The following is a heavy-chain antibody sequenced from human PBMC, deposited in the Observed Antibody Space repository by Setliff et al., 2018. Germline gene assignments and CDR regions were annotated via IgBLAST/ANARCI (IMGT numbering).Heavy chain of an antibody. CDR2: ISWDSGSK. V-gene: IGHV3-9*01. Sequence: LRLSCAASGFTFDDYVMHWVRQAPGKGLEWVSGISWDSGSKGYADSVKGRFTISRDNAKNSLYLQMNSLRAEDTAVYYCARDGGEYWGQGTLVTVSS. CDR1: GFTFDDYV. D-gene: IGHD3-16*01. CDR3: ARDGGEY. J-gene: IGHJ4*02.